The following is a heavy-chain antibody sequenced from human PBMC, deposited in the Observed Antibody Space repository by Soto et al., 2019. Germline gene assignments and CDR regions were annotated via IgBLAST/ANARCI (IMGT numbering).Heavy chain of an antibody. D-gene: IGHD3-9*01. CDR3: PKGLTNYDILSGHEY. V-gene: IGHV3-30*18. CDR1: GFTFSNYG. Sequence: WGSLRLSCAASGFTFSNYGMHWVRQAPGKGLEWVAVMSYDGINEYYADSVKGRFTISRDNSKNTLYLQMNSLRAEDTAVYYCPKGLTNYDILSGHEYWGQGSLVTVSS. CDR2: MSYDGINE. J-gene: IGHJ4*02.